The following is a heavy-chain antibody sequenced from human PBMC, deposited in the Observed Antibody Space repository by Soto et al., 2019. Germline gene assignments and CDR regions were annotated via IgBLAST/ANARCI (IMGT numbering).Heavy chain of an antibody. J-gene: IGHJ4*02. V-gene: IGHV3-23*01. D-gene: IGHD3-22*01. CDR2: ISGSGGST. CDR3: AKDKYYYDSSGYYQPGYSDY. CDR1: GFTFSSYA. Sequence: GGSLRLSCAASGFTFSSYAMSWVRQAPGKGLEWVSAISGSGGSTYYADSVKGRFTISRDNSKNTLYLQMNSLRAEDTAVYYCAKDKYYYDSSGYYQPGYSDYWGQIPLVTFSS.